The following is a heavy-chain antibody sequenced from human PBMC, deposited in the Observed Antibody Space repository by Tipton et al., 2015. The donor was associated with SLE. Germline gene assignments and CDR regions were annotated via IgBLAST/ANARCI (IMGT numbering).Heavy chain of an antibody. V-gene: IGHV4-61*09. Sequence: TLSLTCTVSGGSISSGSYYWSWIRQPAGKGLEWIGYIYTNGSTNYNPALKSRVTISVDTSKNQFSLKLSSVTAADMAVYYCAAVAASRYYYGMDVWGQGTTVTVSS. CDR2: IYTNGST. J-gene: IGHJ6*02. D-gene: IGHD2-15*01. CDR1: GGSISSGSYY. CDR3: AAVAASRYYYGMDV.